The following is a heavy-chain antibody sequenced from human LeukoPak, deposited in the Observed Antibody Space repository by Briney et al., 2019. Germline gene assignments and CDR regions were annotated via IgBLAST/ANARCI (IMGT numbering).Heavy chain of an antibody. J-gene: IGHJ6*03. CDR1: GGSISSGSYY. CDR3: ARDRAYSYGHTYYYYMDV. Sequence: SQTLSLTCTVSGGSISSGSYYWSWIRQPAGKGLEWIGRIYTSGSTNYNPSLKSRVTISVDTSKNQFSLKLSSVTAADTAVYYCARDRAYSYGHTYYYYMDVWGKGTTVTVSS. V-gene: IGHV4-61*02. CDR2: IYTSGST. D-gene: IGHD5-18*01.